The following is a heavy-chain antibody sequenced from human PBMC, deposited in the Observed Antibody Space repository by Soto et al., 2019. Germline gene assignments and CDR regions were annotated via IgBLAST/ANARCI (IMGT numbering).Heavy chain of an antibody. Sequence: QVQLVESGGGVVQPGRSLRLSCAASGFTFSSYAMHWVRQAPGKGLEWVAVISYDGSNEYYADSVKGRFTISRDNSKNTLYLKMNSLRAEDTAVYYCARDEADYYYGMDVWGQGTTVTVSS. CDR3: ARDEADYYYGMDV. J-gene: IGHJ6*02. CDR2: ISYDGSNE. CDR1: GFTFSSYA. V-gene: IGHV3-30-3*01.